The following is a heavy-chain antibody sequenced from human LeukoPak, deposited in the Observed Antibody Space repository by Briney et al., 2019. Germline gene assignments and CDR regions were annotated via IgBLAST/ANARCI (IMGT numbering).Heavy chain of an antibody. CDR2: IDPSDSYT. Sequence: GESLKISCKGAGYSFTSYWISWVRQMPGKGQGWMGRIDPSDSYTNYSPSFQGHVTISTAKSINTAYLQWSSLKASDTAMYYCARPRYSSGWYFDFWGQGTLVTVSS. CDR3: ARPRYSSGWYFDF. D-gene: IGHD6-19*01. CDR1: GYSFTSYW. V-gene: IGHV5-10-1*01. J-gene: IGHJ4*02.